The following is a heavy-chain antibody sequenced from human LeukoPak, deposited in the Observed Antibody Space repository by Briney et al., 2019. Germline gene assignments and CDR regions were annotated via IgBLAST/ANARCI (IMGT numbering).Heavy chain of an antibody. Sequence: GGSLRLSCAASGFTFSSYWMHWVRQAPGKGLVWVSRINSDGSSTSYADSVKGRFTISRDNAKNTLYLQMNSLRAEDTAVYYCARLIVPAAMLSAFDIWGQGTMVTVSS. J-gene: IGHJ3*02. CDR2: INSDGSST. V-gene: IGHV3-74*01. D-gene: IGHD2-2*01. CDR1: GFTFSSYW. CDR3: ARLIVPAAMLSAFDI.